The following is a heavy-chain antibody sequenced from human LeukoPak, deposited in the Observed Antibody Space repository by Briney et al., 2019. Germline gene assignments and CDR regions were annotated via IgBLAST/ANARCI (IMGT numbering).Heavy chain of an antibody. CDR3: AREGLVVVHLDY. J-gene: IGHJ4*02. D-gene: IGHD3-22*01. CDR2: IIPIFGTA. V-gene: IGHV1-69*05. Sequence: ASVKVSCKASGCTFSSYAISWMRQAPGQGLEWMGRIIPIFGTANYAQKFQGRVTITTDESTSTAYMELSSLRSEDTAVYYCAREGLVVVHLDYWGQGTLVTVSS. CDR1: GCTFSSYA.